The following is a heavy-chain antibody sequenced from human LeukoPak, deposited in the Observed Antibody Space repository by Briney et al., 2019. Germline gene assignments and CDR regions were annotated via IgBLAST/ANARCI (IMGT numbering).Heavy chain of an antibody. CDR3: ANESYCGGPCDY. CDR1: GFTFADYA. CDR2: IRWHGGSI. V-gene: IGHV3-9*01. D-gene: IGHD2-21*01. Sequence: GRSLRLSCPAPGFTFADYAMHWVRQAPGQGLDWLSGIRWHGGSIVCAGAVKGRFTISRDNAKNTLYLQMNSLRAEDTALYYCANESYCGGPCDYWGQESLVIVAS. J-gene: IGHJ4*02.